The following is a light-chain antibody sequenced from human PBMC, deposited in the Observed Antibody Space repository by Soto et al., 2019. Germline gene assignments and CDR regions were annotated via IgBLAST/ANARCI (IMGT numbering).Light chain of an antibody. CDR1: SSDVGGYNY. CDR2: EVS. Sequence: QSALTQPPSASGSPGQSVTISCTGTSSDVGGYNYVSWYQQHPGKAPKLMISEVSKRPSGVPYRFSGSKSGNTASLTVSGLQPEDEADYYCSSFAGNNNLVFGGGTKLTVL. CDR3: SSFAGNNNLV. V-gene: IGLV2-8*01. J-gene: IGLJ2*01.